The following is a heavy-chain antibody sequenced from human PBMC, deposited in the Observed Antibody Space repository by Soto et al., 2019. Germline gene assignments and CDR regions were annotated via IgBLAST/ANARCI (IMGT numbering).Heavy chain of an antibody. CDR2: ISSGGTYT. D-gene: IGHD2-15*01. Sequence: EVHLVESGGGLVQPGGSLRLSCAASGFTLSTYWMHWVRQVPGKGLVWVSRISSGGTYTNYADSVKGRFTISRDGARNTLFLQMNYLTGEDTAVYYCARTFVDGMAGFGPWGQGTLVTVSS. V-gene: IGHV3-74*01. CDR1: GFTLSTYW. CDR3: ARTFVDGMAGFGP. J-gene: IGHJ5*02.